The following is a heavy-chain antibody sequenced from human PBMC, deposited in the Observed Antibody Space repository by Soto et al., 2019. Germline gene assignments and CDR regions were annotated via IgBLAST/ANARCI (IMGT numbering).Heavy chain of an antibody. CDR1: RYSFSDYP. CDR2: IIAGNGNT. V-gene: IGHV1-3*01. CDR3: VRGSGSLFPFFDS. J-gene: IGHJ5*01. Sequence: QVQGVQSGAEVKKPGASVKVSCMASRYSFSDYPIHWVRKAPGHRLEWMGWIIAGNGNTKYSQKFQGRVTITRGTSASTAYMEVTNLRPEDTAVYYCVRGSGSLFPFFDSWGQGTLVTVSS. D-gene: IGHD1-26*01.